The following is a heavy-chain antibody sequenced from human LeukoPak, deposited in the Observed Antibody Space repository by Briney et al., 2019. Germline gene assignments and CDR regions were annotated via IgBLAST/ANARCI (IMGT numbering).Heavy chain of an antibody. CDR1: GFTFSSYE. D-gene: IGHD6-19*01. CDR2: ISSSGSTI. CDR3: AREGSYSSGFDY. J-gene: IGHJ4*02. V-gene: IGHV3-48*03. Sequence: GGSLRLSSAASGFTFSSYEMNWVRQAPGKGLEWVSYISSSGSTIYYADSVKGRFTISRDNAKNSLYLQMNSLRAEDTAVYYCAREGSYSSGFDYWGQGTLVTVSS.